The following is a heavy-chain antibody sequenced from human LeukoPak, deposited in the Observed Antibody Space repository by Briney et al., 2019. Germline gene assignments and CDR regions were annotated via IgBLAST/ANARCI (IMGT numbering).Heavy chain of an antibody. CDR3: ARHVGQQLFYYYYGLDV. CDR2: MYHSGST. D-gene: IGHD6-13*01. J-gene: IGHJ6*02. Sequence: SETLSLTCTVSGGSITSSDYHWGWIRQPPGKGLEWIGSMYHSGSTYHNPSLKSRVTISVDTSKNQFSLELNSVTAADTAVYYCARHVGQQLFYYYYGLDVWGQGTTVSVSS. CDR1: GGSITSSDYH. V-gene: IGHV4-39*01.